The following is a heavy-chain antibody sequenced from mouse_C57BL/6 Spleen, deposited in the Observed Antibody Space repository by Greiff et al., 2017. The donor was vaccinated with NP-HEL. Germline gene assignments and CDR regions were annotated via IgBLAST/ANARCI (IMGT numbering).Heavy chain of an antibody. D-gene: IGHD2-3*01. CDR3: ARVIYDGYYLDY. CDR1: GFTFSDYY. CDR2: INYDGSST. J-gene: IGHJ2*01. V-gene: IGHV5-16*01. Sequence: EVMLVESEGGLVQPGSSMKLSCTASGFTFSDYYMAWVRQVPEKGLEWVANINYDGSSTYYLDSLKSRFIISRDNAKNILYLQMSSLKSEDTATYYCARVIYDGYYLDYWGQGTTLTVSS.